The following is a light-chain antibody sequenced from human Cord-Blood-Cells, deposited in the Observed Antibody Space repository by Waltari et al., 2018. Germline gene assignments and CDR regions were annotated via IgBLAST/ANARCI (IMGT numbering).Light chain of an antibody. CDR2: AAS. CDR1: QSIRSY. V-gene: IGKV1-39*01. J-gene: IGKJ2*01. CDR3: QQSYRTPYT. Sequence: DIQMTQSPSSLSASVGDRVTIPCRASQSIRSYLNWYQQKPGKAPKLLIYAASSLQSGVPSRFSGSGSGTDFTLTISSLQPEDFATYYCQQSYRTPYTFGQGTKLEIK.